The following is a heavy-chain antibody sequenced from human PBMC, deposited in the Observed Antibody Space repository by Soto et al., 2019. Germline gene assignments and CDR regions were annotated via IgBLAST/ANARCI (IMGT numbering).Heavy chain of an antibody. J-gene: IGHJ3*02. CDR3: ATSAGWYGEMWAFDI. V-gene: IGHV1-69*02. CDR1: GGTFSSYT. D-gene: IGHD6-19*01. Sequence: QVQLVQSGAEVKKPGSSVKVSCKASGGTFSSYTISWVRQAPGQGLEWMGRIIPILGIANYAQKFHGRVTITADKSTSTAYMELSSLRSEDTAVYYCATSAGWYGEMWAFDIWGQGTMVTVSS. CDR2: IIPILGIA.